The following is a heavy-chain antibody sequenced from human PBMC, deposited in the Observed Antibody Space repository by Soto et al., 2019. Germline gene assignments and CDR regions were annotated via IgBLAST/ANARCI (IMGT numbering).Heavy chain of an antibody. J-gene: IGHJ4*02. V-gene: IGHV3-21*01. CDR3: ARESEDLTSNFDY. CDR1: GFTFSRYS. Sequence: PVGSLRLPCAASGFTFSRYSMNWVRQAPGKGLEWVSSISSTTNYIYYADSMKGRFTVSRDNAKNSVYLDMNSLSAEDTAVYYCARESEDLTSNFDYWGQGTLVTVSS. CDR2: ISSTTNYI.